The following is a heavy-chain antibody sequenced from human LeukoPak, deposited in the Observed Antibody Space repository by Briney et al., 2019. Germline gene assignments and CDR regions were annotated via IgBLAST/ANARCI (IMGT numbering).Heavy chain of an antibody. CDR1: GFTFSSYW. CDR2: INSDGSST. Sequence: GGSLRLSCAASGFTFSSYWMHWVRQAPGKGLVWVSRINSDGSSTSYADSVKGRFTIPRDNAKNTLYLQMNSLRAEDTAVYYCASRYSSGSLVYWGQGTLVTVSS. J-gene: IGHJ4*02. CDR3: ASRYSSGSLVY. D-gene: IGHD6-19*01. V-gene: IGHV3-74*01.